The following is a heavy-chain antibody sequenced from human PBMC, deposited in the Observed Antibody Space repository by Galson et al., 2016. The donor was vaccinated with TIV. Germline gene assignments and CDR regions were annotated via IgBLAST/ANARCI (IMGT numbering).Heavy chain of an antibody. J-gene: IGHJ4*02. D-gene: IGHD3-9*01. Sequence: SVKVSCKASGYTFSDYYIHWVRQAPGQGLQWMGWINPKDGDTFYAQNFHGRVTLTRDTSVNTVYMEMTRLRSDDTALYYCARDHDLLTGHSSFDCWGQGTVVTVSS. CDR1: GYTFSDYY. CDR3: ARDHDLLTGHSSFDC. V-gene: IGHV1-2*02. CDR2: INPKDGDT.